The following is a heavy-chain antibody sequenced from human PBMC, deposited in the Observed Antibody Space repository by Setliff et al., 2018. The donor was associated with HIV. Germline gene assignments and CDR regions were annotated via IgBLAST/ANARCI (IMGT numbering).Heavy chain of an antibody. D-gene: IGHD3-10*01. CDR1: GGSITRTPYY. Sequence: SETLSLTCTVSGGSITRTPYYWGWIRQPPGKGLEWIGSIHHTGITYDNPSLKSRVTISVDTSKNQIFLRLSSVTAADTAVYYCARLSGGMVPNYWGQGTLVTVSS. CDR2: IHHTGIT. J-gene: IGHJ4*02. CDR3: ARLSGGMVPNY. V-gene: IGHV4-39*01.